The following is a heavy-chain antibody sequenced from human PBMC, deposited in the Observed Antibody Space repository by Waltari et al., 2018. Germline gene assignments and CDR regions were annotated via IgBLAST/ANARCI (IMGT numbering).Heavy chain of an antibody. D-gene: IGHD2-21*01. CDR2: IYYSGST. CDR3: ASAVGGERDY. Sequence: QVQLQESGPGLVKPSETLSLTCTVSGGSISSYSWSWIRQPPGKGLEWIGYIYYSGSTNYNPSLKSRVTISVDTSKNQFSLKLSSVTAADTAVYYCASAVGGERDYWGQGTLVTVSS. J-gene: IGHJ4*02. V-gene: IGHV4-59*08. CDR1: GGSISSYS.